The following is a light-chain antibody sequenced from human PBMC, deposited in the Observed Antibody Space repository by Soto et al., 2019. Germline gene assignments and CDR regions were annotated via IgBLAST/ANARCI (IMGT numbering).Light chain of an antibody. CDR3: QQHNKWPLT. Sequence: EIVMTQSPATLSLSPGARAPLSCRASQSVSSYLAWYQQKPGQAPRLLIYDASNRATGIPARFSGSGSGTEFTLTISSLQSEDSAVYYCQQHNKWPLTFGGGTKVDIK. V-gene: IGKV3D-15*01. J-gene: IGKJ4*01. CDR2: DAS. CDR1: QSVSSY.